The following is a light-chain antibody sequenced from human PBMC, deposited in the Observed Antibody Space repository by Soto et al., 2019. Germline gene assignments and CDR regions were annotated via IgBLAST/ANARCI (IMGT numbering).Light chain of an antibody. CDR3: QHYDQNQGTT. CDR2: EAS. Sequence: DIQMTQSPSTLSASVGDRVSITCRASQSVGIWVAWYQQKPGKAPKLLISEASTLESGVPLRFSGSGFGTEFTPTISSLQPDDFATYYCQHYDQNQGTTFGQGTKVEI. V-gene: IGKV1-5*03. J-gene: IGKJ1*01. CDR1: QSVGIW.